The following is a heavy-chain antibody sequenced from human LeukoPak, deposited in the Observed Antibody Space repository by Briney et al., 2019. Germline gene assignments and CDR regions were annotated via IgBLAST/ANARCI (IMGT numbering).Heavy chain of an antibody. V-gene: IGHV3-74*01. J-gene: IGHJ4*02. CDR3: ARDDCSSTSCTGWYYFDY. D-gene: IGHD2-2*01. CDR1: GFTFSSYW. Sequence: GGSLRPSCAASGFTFSSYWMHWVRQAPGKGLVWVSRINSDGSSTSYADSVKGRFTISRDNAKNTLYLQMNSLRAEDTAVYYCARDDCSSTSCTGWYYFDYWGQGTLVTVSS. CDR2: INSDGSST.